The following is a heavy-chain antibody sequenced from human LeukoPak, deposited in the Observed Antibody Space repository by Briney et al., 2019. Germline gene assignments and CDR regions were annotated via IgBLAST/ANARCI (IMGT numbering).Heavy chain of an antibody. D-gene: IGHD2-2*01. J-gene: IGHJ5*02. Sequence: SQTLSLTCTVSGGSISSGGYYWSWIRQRPVKGLEWIGYIYYSGSTYYNPSLKSRVTISVDTSRNQFSLKLSSVTAADTAVYYCARDLSGGCCSTSCYRAHGGLRFDPWGQGTLVTVSS. CDR1: GGSISSGGYY. CDR2: IYYSGST. CDR3: ARDLSGGCCSTSCYRAHGGLRFDP. V-gene: IGHV4-31*03.